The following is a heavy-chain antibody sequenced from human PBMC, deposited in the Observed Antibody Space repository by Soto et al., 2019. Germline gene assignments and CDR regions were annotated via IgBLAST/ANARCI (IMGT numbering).Heavy chain of an antibody. J-gene: IGHJ3*02. CDR1: GYTFTSYD. V-gene: IGHV1-8*01. Sequence: ASVKVSCKAYGYTFTSYDINWVRQATGQGLEWMGWMNPNSGNTGYAQKFQGRVTMTRNTSISTAYMELSSLRSEDTAVYYCARGADDIVVVYDAFDIWGQGTMVTVSS. D-gene: IGHD2-15*01. CDR2: MNPNSGNT. CDR3: ARGADDIVVVYDAFDI.